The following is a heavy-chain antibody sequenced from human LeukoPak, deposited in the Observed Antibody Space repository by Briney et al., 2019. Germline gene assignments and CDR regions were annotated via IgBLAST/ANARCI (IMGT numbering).Heavy chain of an antibody. CDR3: AKILIVGATWGGCFDY. CDR1: GGSISSGSYY. Sequence: SETLSLTCTVSGGSISSGSYYWSWIRQPAGKGLEWIGRIYTSGSTNYNPSLKSRVTISVDTSKNQFSLKLSSVTAADTAVYYCAKILIVGATWGGCFDYWGRGTLVTVSS. D-gene: IGHD1-26*01. V-gene: IGHV4-61*02. J-gene: IGHJ4*02. CDR2: IYTSGST.